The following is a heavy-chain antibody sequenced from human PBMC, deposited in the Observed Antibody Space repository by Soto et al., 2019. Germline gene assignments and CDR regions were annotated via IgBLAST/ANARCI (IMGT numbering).Heavy chain of an antibody. J-gene: IGHJ4*02. CDR2: INTGYGNT. CDR1: GYTFSSYA. Sequence: ASVKVSCKASGYTFSSYAMHWVRQAPGQRLEWMGWINTGYGNTKSSQKFQDRVTISRDTSASTAYMELTSLRSEDTAVYYCARDTGDGTFDFWGQGTLVTVSS. D-gene: IGHD7-27*01. CDR3: ARDTGDGTFDF. V-gene: IGHV1-3*04.